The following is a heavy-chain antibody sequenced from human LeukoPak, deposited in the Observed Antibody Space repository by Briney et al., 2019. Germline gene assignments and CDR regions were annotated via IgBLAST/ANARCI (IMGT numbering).Heavy chain of an antibody. V-gene: IGHV3-21*01. D-gene: IGHD3-22*01. CDR1: GFTFSSYR. CDR3: ARDHYYYDSSGSHDAFDI. Sequence: KSGGSLRLSCAASGFTFSSYRMNWVRQAPGKGLEWVSSISSSSSYIYYADSVKGRFTISRDNAKNSLYLQMNSLRAEDTAVYYCARDHYYYDSSGSHDAFDISGQGTTVTVSS. J-gene: IGHJ3*02. CDR2: ISSSSSYI.